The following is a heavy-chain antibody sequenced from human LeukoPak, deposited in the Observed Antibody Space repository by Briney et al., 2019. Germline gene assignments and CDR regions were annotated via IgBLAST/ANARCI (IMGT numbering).Heavy chain of an antibody. J-gene: IGHJ4*02. Sequence: GGSLRLSCAASGFIFSSYWMSWVRQAPGKGLEWVANIKEDGTVKYYVESVKDRFAISRDNAKNSLYLQMNSLRAEDTAVYYCATSITMFDYWGQGTLVTVSS. V-gene: IGHV3-7*02. D-gene: IGHD3-10*01. CDR2: IKEDGTVK. CDR1: GFIFSSYW. CDR3: ATSITMFDY.